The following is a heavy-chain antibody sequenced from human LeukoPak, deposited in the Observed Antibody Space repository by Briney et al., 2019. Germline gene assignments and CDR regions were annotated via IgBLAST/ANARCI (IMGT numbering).Heavy chain of an antibody. J-gene: IGHJ4*02. CDR1: GGSISSSSYY. CDR3: ARAHYDILTGSYYFDY. V-gene: IGHV4-39*07. D-gene: IGHD3-9*01. Sequence: PSETLSLTCTVSGGSISSSSYYWGWIRQPPGKGREWIGSIYYSGSTYYNPSLKSRVTISVDTSKNQFSLKLSSVTAADTAVYYCARAHYDILTGSYYFDYWGQGTLVTVSS. CDR2: IYYSGST.